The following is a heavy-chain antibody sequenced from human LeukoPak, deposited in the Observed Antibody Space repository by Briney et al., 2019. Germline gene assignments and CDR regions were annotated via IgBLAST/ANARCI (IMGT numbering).Heavy chain of an antibody. V-gene: IGHV4-39*01. D-gene: IGHD3-22*01. J-gene: IGHJ6*02. CDR2: IYYSGST. CDR1: GGSISSSSYY. Sequence: SETLSLTCTVSGGSISSSSYYWGWIRQPPGKGLEWIGSIYYSGSTYYNPSLKSRVTISVDTSKNQFSLKLSSVTAADTAVYYCARHFWYYDSSGYYYYYYGMDVWGLGTTVTVSS. CDR3: ARHFWYYDSSGYYYYYYGMDV.